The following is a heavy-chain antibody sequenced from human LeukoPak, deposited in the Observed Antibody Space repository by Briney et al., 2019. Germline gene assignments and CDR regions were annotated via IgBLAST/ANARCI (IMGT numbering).Heavy chain of an antibody. CDR1: GFTFSSYA. V-gene: IGHV3-23*01. J-gene: IGHJ3*02. CDR2: ISGSGGST. D-gene: IGHD3-22*01. Sequence: GGSLRLSCAASGFTFSSYAMSWVRQAPGKGLEWVSAISGSGGSTYYADSVKGRFTISRDNSKNTLYLQMNSLRAEDTAVYYCARGKEHYYNSAHGAFEIWGQGTLVTVSS. CDR3: ARGKEHYYNSAHGAFEI.